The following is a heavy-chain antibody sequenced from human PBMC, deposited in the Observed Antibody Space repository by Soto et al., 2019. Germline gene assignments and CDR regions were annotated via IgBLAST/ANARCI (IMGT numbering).Heavy chain of an antibody. CDR1: GFTFSNGW. CDR2: IKSKIAGGTT. J-gene: IGHJ4*02. Sequence: EVQLVESGGGLVKPGGSLRLSCAASGFTFSNGWMSWVRQAPGKGLELVGRIKSKIAGGTTDYSAPVKGRFTSSRDDSQDTLYLQMNSLKTEDTAVYYCATASTQTFCDGGPCYSLKTKIHDSWGQGTLVTVSS. D-gene: IGHD2-21*01. CDR3: ATASTQTFCDGGPCYSLKTKIHDS. V-gene: IGHV3-15*01.